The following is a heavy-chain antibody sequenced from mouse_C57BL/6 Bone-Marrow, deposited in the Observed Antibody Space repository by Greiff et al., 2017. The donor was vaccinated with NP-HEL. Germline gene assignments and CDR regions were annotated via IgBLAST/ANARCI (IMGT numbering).Heavy chain of an antibody. J-gene: IGHJ4*01. CDR1: DSEVFPIAY. Sequence: QVQLQQSGSELRSPGSSVKLSCKDFDSEVFPIAYMSWVRQKPGHGFEWIGGILPSIGRTIYGEKFEDKATLDADTLSNTAYLELNSLTSEDSAIYYGARESRRYYYAMDYWGQGTSVTVSS. CDR2: ILPSIGRT. CDR3: ARESRRYYYAMDY. V-gene: IGHV15-2*01. D-gene: IGHD1-1*01.